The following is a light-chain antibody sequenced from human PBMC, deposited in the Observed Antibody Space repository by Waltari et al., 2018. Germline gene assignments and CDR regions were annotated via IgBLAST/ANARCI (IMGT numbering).Light chain of an antibody. J-gene: IGKJ1*01. CDR1: ESLGSE. V-gene: IGKV1-5*01. Sequence: DIQMTQSPSTLSASIGDRVTITCRASESLGSELAWYQQRPGKAPNMLIYDASNLQTGVPSRFSGSGSGTEFTLTINNLQPDDFVTYFCQQYSYYPWTFGQETKVESK. CDR3: QQYSYYPWT. CDR2: DAS.